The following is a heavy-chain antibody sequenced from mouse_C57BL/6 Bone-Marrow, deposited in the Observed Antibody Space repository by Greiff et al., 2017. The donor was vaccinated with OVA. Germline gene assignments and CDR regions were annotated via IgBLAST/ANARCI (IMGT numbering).Heavy chain of an antibody. D-gene: IGHD2-4*01. CDR3: ARKDYDYDWFAY. CDR1: GYTFTSYW. V-gene: IGHV1-55*01. Sequence: VKLQQPGAELVKPGASVKMSCKASGYTFTSYWITWVKQRPGQGLEWIGDIYPGSGSTNYNEKFKSKATLTVDTSSSTAYMQLSSLTSEDSAVYYCARKDYDYDWFAYWGQGTLVTVSA. CDR2: IYPGSGST. J-gene: IGHJ3*01.